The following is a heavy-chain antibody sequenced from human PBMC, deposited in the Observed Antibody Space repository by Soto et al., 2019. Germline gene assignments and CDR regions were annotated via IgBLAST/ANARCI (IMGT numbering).Heavy chain of an antibody. CDR2: IYYSGST. Sequence: SETLSLTCTVSGGSISSGDYYWSWIRQPPGKGLEWIGYIYYSGSTYYNPSLKSRVTISVDTSKNQFSLKLSSVTAADTAVYYCARDRSDYVGGSSIWFDPWGRETQVT. D-gene: IGHD3-16*01. CDR3: ARDRSDYVGGSSIWFDP. J-gene: IGHJ5*02. CDR1: GGSISSGDYY. V-gene: IGHV4-30-4*01.